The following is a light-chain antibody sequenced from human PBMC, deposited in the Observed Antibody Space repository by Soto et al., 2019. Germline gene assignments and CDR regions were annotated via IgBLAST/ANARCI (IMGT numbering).Light chain of an antibody. V-gene: IGLV2-23*01. CDR2: EGS. Sequence: QSALTQPASVSGSPGQSITISCTGTSSDVGSYNLVSWYQHHPGNTPKLMIYEGSRRPSGVSDRFSGSKSGNTASLTISGLQAEDEADYYCCSYAGSSTWVFGGGTKLTVL. CDR1: SSDVGSYNL. CDR3: CSYAGSSTWV. J-gene: IGLJ3*02.